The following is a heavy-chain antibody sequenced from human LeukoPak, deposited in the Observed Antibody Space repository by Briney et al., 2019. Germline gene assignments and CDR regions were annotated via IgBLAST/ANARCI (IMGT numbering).Heavy chain of an antibody. J-gene: IGHJ4*02. CDR1: GDSISSGGYS. CDR2: IYHSGTT. D-gene: IGHD4-17*01. V-gene: IGHV4-30-2*01. Sequence: SQTLSLTCAVSGDSISSGGYSWSWIRQPPGKGLEWIGYIYHSGTTYYNPSLKSRVTISVDRSKNQFSLKLSSVTAADTAVYYCARVTTVTTFDYWGQGTLVTDSS. CDR3: ARVTTVTTFDY.